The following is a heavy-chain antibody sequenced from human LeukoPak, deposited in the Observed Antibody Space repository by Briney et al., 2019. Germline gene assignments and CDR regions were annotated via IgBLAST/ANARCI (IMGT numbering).Heavy chain of an antibody. J-gene: IGHJ5*02. CDR2: INPSGGST. CDR1: GYTFTSYY. D-gene: IGHD2-2*01. Sequence: ASVKVSCKASGYTFTSYYMHWVRQAPGQGLEWMGIINPSGGSTSYAQKFQGRVTMTRDTSTSTVYMELSSLRSEDTAVYYCASHPRGSSTTPRWFDPWGQGTLVTVSS. CDR3: ASHPRGSSTTPRWFDP. V-gene: IGHV1-46*01.